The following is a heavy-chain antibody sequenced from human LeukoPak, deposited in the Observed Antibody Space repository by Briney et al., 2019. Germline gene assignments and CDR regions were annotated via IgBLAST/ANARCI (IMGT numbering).Heavy chain of an antibody. CDR1: GYTFTSYG. Sequence: APVKVSCKASGYTFTSYGISGVRQAPGKGLEWMGWISAYNGNTNYAQKLQGRVTMTTDTSTSTAYMELRSLRSDDTAVYYCARERMDHLDYWAQGTLVTVSS. CDR3: ARERMDHLDY. CDR2: ISAYNGNT. J-gene: IGHJ4*02. D-gene: IGHD1-14*01. V-gene: IGHV1-18*01.